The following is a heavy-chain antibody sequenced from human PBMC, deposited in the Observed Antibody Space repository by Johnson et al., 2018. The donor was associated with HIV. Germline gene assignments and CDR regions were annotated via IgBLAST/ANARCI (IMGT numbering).Heavy chain of an antibody. D-gene: IGHD4-17*01. Sequence: VQLVESGGGLVKPGGSLRLSCAASGFSFSDYYMSWIRQAPGKGLEWVSYISSSGSTIYYADFVKGRFTISRDNAKKSMYLQMNSLRAEDTALYYCARDSTTWGGDHVGYALDIWGRGTMVTVSS. J-gene: IGHJ3*02. CDR3: ARDSTTWGGDHVGYALDI. CDR2: ISSSGSTI. V-gene: IGHV3-11*04. CDR1: GFSFSDYY.